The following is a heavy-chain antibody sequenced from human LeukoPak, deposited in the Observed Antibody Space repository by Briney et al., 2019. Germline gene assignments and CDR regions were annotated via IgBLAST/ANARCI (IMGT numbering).Heavy chain of an antibody. V-gene: IGHV1-69*06. D-gene: IGHD1-26*01. CDR2: IIPIFGTA. J-gene: IGHJ4*02. CDR1: GGTFSSYA. CDR3: ARDPSGSYGRADY. Sequence: GASVKVSCKASGGTFSSYAISWVRQAPGQGLEWMGGIIPIFGTANYAQKFQGRVTITADKSTSTAYLELRSLRSDDTAVYYCARDPSGSYGRADYWGQGTLVTVSS.